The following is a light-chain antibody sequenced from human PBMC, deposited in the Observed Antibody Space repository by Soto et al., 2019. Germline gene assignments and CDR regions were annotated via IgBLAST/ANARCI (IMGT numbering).Light chain of an antibody. Sequence: QSALTQPASVSGSPGQSITISCTGTSSDVGRYNLLSWYQQHPGKAPKLMIFEGSERPSGVSYRFSGSKSGSTASLTISGLQAEDEADYYCCSYAGSGTWVFGGGTKLTV. V-gene: IGLV2-23*01. J-gene: IGLJ3*02. CDR3: CSYAGSGTWV. CDR1: SSDVGRYNL. CDR2: EGS.